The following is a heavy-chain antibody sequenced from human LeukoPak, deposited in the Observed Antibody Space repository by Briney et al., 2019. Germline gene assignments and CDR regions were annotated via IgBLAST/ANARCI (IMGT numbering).Heavy chain of an antibody. CDR1: GXTXXSHS. CDR3: ARDPYGSGGPYFDY. CDR2: ISSSSSYI. D-gene: IGHD3-10*01. Sequence: RLSXXXXGXTXXSHSMXWVRQAPGKGLEWVSSISSSSSYIYYADSVKGRFTISRDNAKNSLYLQMNSLRAEDTAVYYCARDPYGSGGPYFDYWGQGTLVAVSS. V-gene: IGHV3-21*01. J-gene: IGHJ4*02.